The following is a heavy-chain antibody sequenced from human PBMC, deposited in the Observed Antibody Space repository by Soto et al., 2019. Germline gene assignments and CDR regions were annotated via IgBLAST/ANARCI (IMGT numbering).Heavy chain of an antibody. CDR3: ARQGSGWSTFDY. J-gene: IGHJ4*02. D-gene: IGHD6-19*01. V-gene: IGHV4-39*01. CDR1: GDSINNRSYY. CDR2: IYYSGST. Sequence: SETLSLTCTVTGDSINNRSYYWGWIRQPPGKGLEWIGSIYYSGSTYNNPSLKSRVSMSVDTSKNRFSLKLRSVTAADTAVYYCARQGSGWSTFDYWGQGTLVTVSS.